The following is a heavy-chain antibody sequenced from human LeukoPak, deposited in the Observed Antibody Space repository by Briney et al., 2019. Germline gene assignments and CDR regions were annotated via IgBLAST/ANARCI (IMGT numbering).Heavy chain of an antibody. J-gene: IGHJ4*02. CDR3: AKDGSYYDFDY. CDR1: GFTFSSYS. V-gene: IGHV3-21*01. D-gene: IGHD1-26*01. Sequence: GGSLRLSCAASGFTFSSYSMNWVRQAPGKGLEWVSSISSSSYIYYADSVKGRFTISRDNAKNSLYLQMNSLRAEDTAVYYCAKDGSYYDFDYWGQGTLVTVSS. CDR2: ISSSSYI.